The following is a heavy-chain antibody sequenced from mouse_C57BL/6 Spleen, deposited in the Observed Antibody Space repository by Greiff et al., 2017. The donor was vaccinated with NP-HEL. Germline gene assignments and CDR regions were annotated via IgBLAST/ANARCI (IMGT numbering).Heavy chain of an antibody. CDR3: ARDGYGNYEAY. D-gene: IGHD2-10*02. CDR1: GFTFSSYA. Sequence: EVMLVESGGGLVKPGGSLKLSCAASGFTFSSYAMSWVRQTPEKRLEWVATISDGGSYTYYPDNVKGRFTISRDNAKNNLYLQMSHLKSEDTAMYYCARDGYGNYEAYWGQGTLVTVSA. V-gene: IGHV5-4*01. CDR2: ISDGGSYT. J-gene: IGHJ3*01.